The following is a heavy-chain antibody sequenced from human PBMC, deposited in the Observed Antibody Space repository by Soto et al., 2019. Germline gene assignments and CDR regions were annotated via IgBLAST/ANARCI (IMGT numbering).Heavy chain of an antibody. J-gene: IGHJ3*02. CDR1: GGTFSSYT. CDR3: ARVGSSLGFDI. V-gene: IGHV1-69*02. Sequence: GASVKVSCKASGGTFSSYTMSWVRQAPGQGLEWMGRIIPILGIANYAQKFQGRVTITADKSTSTAYMELSSLRSEDTAVYYCARVGSSLGFDIWGQGTIVTVSS. D-gene: IGHD2-2*01. CDR2: IIPILGIA.